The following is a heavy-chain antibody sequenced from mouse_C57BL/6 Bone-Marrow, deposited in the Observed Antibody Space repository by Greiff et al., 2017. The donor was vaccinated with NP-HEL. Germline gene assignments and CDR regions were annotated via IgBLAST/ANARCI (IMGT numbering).Heavy chain of an antibody. V-gene: IGHV7-3*01. CDR2: IRNKANGYTT. D-gene: IGHD2-4*01. J-gene: IGHJ4*01. Sequence: EVMLVESGGGLVQPGGSLSLSCAASGFTFTDYYMSWVRQPPGKALEWLAFIRNKANGYTTEYSASVKGRLTISRDNSQSILYLQMNALRAEDSATYYCARSIYYDYADDPFYAMDYWGQGTSVTVSS. CDR1: GFTFTDYY. CDR3: ARSIYYDYADDPFYAMDY.